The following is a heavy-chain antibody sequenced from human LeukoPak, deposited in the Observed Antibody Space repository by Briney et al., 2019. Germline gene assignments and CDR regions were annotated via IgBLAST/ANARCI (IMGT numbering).Heavy chain of an antibody. Sequence: SSETLSLTCTVSGGSISIYYWSWIRQPAGKGLEWIGRIYSSGSTNYNPSLKSRVTMSVDASKNQFALKLSSVTAADTAMYSCARDGLGSGWYSVWFDPWGQGTLVTVSS. CDR1: GGSISIYY. D-gene: IGHD6-19*01. V-gene: IGHV4-4*07. J-gene: IGHJ5*02. CDR2: IYSSGST. CDR3: ARDGLGSGWYSVWFDP.